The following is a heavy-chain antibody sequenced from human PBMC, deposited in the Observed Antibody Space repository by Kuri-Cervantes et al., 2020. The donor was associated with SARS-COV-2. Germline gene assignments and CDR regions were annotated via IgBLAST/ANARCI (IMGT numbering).Heavy chain of an antibody. CDR2: IYYSGST. J-gene: IGHJ4*02. CDR1: GGSISSGDYY. D-gene: IGHD1-1*01. V-gene: IGHV4-39*02. Sequence: SETLSLTCTVSGGSISSGDYYWSWIRQPPGKGLEWIGSIYYSGSTYYNPSLKSRVTISVDTSKNQFSLKLSSVTAADTAVYYCAREHTTGNFDYWGQGTLVTVSS. CDR3: AREHTTGNFDY.